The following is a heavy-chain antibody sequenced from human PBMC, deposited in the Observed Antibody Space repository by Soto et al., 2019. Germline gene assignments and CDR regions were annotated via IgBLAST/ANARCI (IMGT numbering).Heavy chain of an antibody. D-gene: IGHD2-15*01. V-gene: IGHV4-59*08. CDR1: GGSISSYY. CDR3: ARGLHCSGGSCYSPLFWFDP. Sequence: QVQLQESGPGLVKPSETLSLTCTVSGGSISSYYWSWIRQPPGKGLEWIGYIYYSGSTNYNPSLTSRVTISVDTSKNQFSLKRSSVTAADTAVYYCARGLHCSGGSCYSPLFWFDPWGQGTLVTVSS. J-gene: IGHJ5*02. CDR2: IYYSGST.